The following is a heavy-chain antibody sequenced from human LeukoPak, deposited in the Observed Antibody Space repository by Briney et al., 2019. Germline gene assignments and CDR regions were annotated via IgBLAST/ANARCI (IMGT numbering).Heavy chain of an antibody. CDR3: ARGGYSYGFNYYYMDV. Sequence: GGSLRLSCAASGFTFSSYSMNWVRQAPGKGLEWVSYISSSSSTIYYADSVKGRFTISRDNAKNSLYLQMNSLRAEDTAVYYCARGGYSYGFNYYYMDVWGKGTTVTISS. D-gene: IGHD5-18*01. CDR1: GFTFSSYS. CDR2: ISSSSSTI. V-gene: IGHV3-48*04. J-gene: IGHJ6*03.